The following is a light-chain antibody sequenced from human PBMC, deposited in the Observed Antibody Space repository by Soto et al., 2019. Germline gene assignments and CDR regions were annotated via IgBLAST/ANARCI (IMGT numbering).Light chain of an antibody. Sequence: QCALTQPASVSGSLGQSITISCTGTSSDVGGYNYVSWYEQHPGKVPKLMIYEVDKRPSGVSNRFSGSKSANTASLTISGLQADDEADYYCRSFTSSSTQVFGGGTQLTVI. CDR2: EVD. V-gene: IGLV2-14*01. CDR1: SSDVGGYNY. J-gene: IGLJ3*02. CDR3: RSFTSSSTQV.